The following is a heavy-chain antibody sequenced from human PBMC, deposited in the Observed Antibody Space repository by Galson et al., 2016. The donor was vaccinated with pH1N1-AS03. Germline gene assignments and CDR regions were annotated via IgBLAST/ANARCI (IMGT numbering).Heavy chain of an antibody. Sequence: SETLSLTCDVLGGTFSGFFWNWVRKSSGKGLEWIGEVDHSGIITYNPSLRSRLNISLDTSSRQFSLKLTSVTAADTAVYFCARLLGKAFPRLGRNFGMDVWGQGTTVTVSS. CDR1: GGTFSGFF. V-gene: IGHV4-34*01. D-gene: IGHD3-16*01. CDR3: ARLLGKAFPRLGRNFGMDV. CDR2: VDHSGII. J-gene: IGHJ6*02.